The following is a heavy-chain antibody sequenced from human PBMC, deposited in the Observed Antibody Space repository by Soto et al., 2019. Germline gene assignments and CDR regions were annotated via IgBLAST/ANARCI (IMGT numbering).Heavy chain of an antibody. Sequence: SVKVSCKASGFTFTSSAMQWVRQARGQGLEWVGGIVPIFGTANYAQKFQGRVTITADESTSTAYMELSSLRSEDTAVYYCARGYCSGGSCLFDYWGQGTLVTVSS. CDR3: ARGYCSGGSCLFDY. CDR1: GFTFTSSA. J-gene: IGHJ4*02. CDR2: IVPIFGTA. D-gene: IGHD2-15*01. V-gene: IGHV1-69*13.